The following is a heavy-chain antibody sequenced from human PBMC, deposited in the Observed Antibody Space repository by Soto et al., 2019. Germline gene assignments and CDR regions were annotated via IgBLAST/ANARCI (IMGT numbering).Heavy chain of an antibody. CDR3: AKSGDYGDYGC. V-gene: IGHV3-9*01. Sequence: EVQLVESGGGLVQPGRSLRLSCAASGFTFDDYAMHWVRPAPGKGLEWVSGISWNSGSIGYADSVKGRFTIARDNAKNSLYRQMNSLRAEDTALYYCAKSGDYGDYGCWGQGTLVTVSS. J-gene: IGHJ4*02. CDR2: ISWNSGSI. CDR1: GFTFDDYA. D-gene: IGHD4-17*01.